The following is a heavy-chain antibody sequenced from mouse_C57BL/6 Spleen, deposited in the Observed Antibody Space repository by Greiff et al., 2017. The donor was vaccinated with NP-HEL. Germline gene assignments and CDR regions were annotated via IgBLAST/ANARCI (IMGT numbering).Heavy chain of an antibody. CDR1: GFTFSDYY. CDR2: INYDGSST. D-gene: IGHD2-1*01. Sequence: EVKLVESEGGLVQPGRSMKLSCTASGFTFSDYYMAWVRQVPEKGLEWVANINYDGSSTYYLDSLKSRFIISRDNAKNILYLQMSSLKSEDTATYYCARVGNYHCDYGGQGTTLTVSS. J-gene: IGHJ2*01. CDR3: ARVGNYHCDY. V-gene: IGHV5-16*01.